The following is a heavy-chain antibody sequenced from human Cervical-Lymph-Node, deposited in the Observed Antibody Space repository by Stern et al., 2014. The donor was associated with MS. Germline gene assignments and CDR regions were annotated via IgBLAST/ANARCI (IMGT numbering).Heavy chain of an antibody. CDR2: FVPLFSTT. Sequence: QVQLVQSGAEVKKPGSSVKVSCKASGGTFNSYVISWVRQAPGQGLEWMGGFVPLFSTTHYAQKLQGRVTITADESRSTTYMELTSLRSDDTAVYYCARGGIGSSRLYYHFYGMDVWGQGTTVTVSS. CDR1: GGTFNSYV. D-gene: IGHD6-6*01. CDR3: ARGGIGSSRLYYHFYGMDV. J-gene: IGHJ6*02. V-gene: IGHV1-69*01.